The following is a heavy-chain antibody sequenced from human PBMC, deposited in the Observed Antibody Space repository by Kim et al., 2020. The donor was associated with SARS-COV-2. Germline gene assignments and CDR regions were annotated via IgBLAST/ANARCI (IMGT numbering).Heavy chain of an antibody. CDR3: ARDEGGYSYVY. V-gene: IGHV3-74*01. J-gene: IGHJ4*02. CDR2: T. D-gene: IGHD5-18*01. Sequence: TSYADSVKGRFTISRDNAKNTLYLQMNSLRAEDTAVYYCARDEGGYSYVYWGQGTLVTVSS.